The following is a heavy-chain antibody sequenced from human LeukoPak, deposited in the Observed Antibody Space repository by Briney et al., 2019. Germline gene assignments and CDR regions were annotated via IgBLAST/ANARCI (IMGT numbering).Heavy chain of an antibody. D-gene: IGHD3-9*01. CDR3: AKWGDYDVLTGYYDSDY. Sequence: PGASLRLSCAASGFTFSKYAMSWVRQAPGKGLEWVSDVSGSDTSTYYTDSVKGGFTISRDNSKNTLYLQMNSLSAEDTAIYYCAKWGDYDVLTGYYDSDYWGQGTLVTVSS. CDR1: GFTFSKYA. CDR2: VSGSDTST. V-gene: IGHV3-23*01. J-gene: IGHJ4*02.